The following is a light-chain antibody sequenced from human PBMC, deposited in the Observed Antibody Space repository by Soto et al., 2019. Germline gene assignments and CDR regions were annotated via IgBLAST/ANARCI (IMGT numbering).Light chain of an antibody. CDR1: QRVASN. J-gene: IGKJ2*01. CDR3: QQYHNWPPQYT. Sequence: EIVMTQSPASLSVSPGDGATLSCWASQRVASNVAWYQQKPGQGPRLLIHGASTRAAGVPARFSGSGSGTDFTLTISILQSEDFAVYFCQQYHNWPPQYTFGQGTQLQIK. CDR2: GAS. V-gene: IGKV3-15*01.